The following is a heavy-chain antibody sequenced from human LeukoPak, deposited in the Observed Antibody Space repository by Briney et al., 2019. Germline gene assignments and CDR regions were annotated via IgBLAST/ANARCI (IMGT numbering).Heavy chain of an antibody. CDR2: INHSGST. Sequence: SETLSLTCAVYGGSFSGYYWSWIRQPPGKGLEWIGEINHSGSTNYNPSLKSRVTISVDTSKNQFSLKLSSVTAADTAVYYCARAFWGSGIDFWGQGTLVTVSS. CDR1: GGSFSGYY. D-gene: IGHD3-16*01. CDR3: ARAFWGSGIDF. V-gene: IGHV4-34*01. J-gene: IGHJ4*02.